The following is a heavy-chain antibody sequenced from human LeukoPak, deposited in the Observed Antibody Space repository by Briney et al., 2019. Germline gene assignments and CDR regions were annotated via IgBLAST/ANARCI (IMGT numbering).Heavy chain of an antibody. D-gene: IGHD6-13*01. J-gene: IGHJ4*02. CDR1: GFTFSNYA. Sequence: GGSLTLSCAATGFTFSNYAIHWGRQAPGKGREWVAFISDDGSRQHYADSVKGRFTISRDNSKNTLNLQMNTLRDEETAVYYCARDRYTSRWYLLDYWGQGTLVTVSS. CDR2: ISDDGSRQ. V-gene: IGHV3-30-3*01. CDR3: ARDRYTSRWYLLDY.